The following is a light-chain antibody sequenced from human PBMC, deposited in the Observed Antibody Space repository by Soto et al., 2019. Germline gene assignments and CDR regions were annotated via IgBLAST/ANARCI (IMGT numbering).Light chain of an antibody. CDR1: QSVNSSY. CDR2: DAS. J-gene: IGKJ1*01. CDR3: QQYGSSPWT. Sequence: EILMTQSPATLSVSPGERAPLSCRASQSVNSSYLAWSQQNPGLAPRLLIYDASSRATGIPDRFSGSGSGTDFTLTISRLEPEDFAVYYCQQYGSSPWTFGQGTKVDIK. V-gene: IGKV3D-20*01.